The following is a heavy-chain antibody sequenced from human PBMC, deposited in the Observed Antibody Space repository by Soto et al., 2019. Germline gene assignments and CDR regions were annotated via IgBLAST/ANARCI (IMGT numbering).Heavy chain of an antibody. Sequence: TSETLSLTCTVSGGSVSSGSYYWSWIRQPPGKGLEWIGYIYYSGSTNYNPSLKSRVIISVDTSKNQFSLKLISVTAADTAVYYCARELRGVVGWDYYDSSGYPGLFDYWGQGTLVTVSS. V-gene: IGHV4-61*01. J-gene: IGHJ4*02. CDR2: IYYSGST. CDR3: ARELRGVVGWDYYDSSGYPGLFDY. CDR1: GGSVSSGSYY. D-gene: IGHD3-22*01.